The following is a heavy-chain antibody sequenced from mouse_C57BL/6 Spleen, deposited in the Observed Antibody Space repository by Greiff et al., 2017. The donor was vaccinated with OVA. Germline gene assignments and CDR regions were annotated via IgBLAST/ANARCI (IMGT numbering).Heavy chain of an antibody. J-gene: IGHJ1*03. V-gene: IGHV5-16*01. CDR1: GFTFSDYY. CDR2: INYDGSST. Sequence: EVQLVESEGGLVQPGSSMKLSCTASGFTFSDYYMAWVRQVPEKGLEWVANINYDGSSTYYLDSLKSRFIISRDNAKNILYLQMSSLKSEDTATYYCARAGYYGSSYRYFDVWGTGTTVTVSS. CDR3: ARAGYYGSSYRYFDV. D-gene: IGHD1-1*01.